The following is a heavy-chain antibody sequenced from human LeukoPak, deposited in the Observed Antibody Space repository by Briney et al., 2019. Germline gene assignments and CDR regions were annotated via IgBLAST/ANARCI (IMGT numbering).Heavy chain of an antibody. D-gene: IGHD3-22*01. Sequence: TPSETLSLTCTVSGGSISSYYWSWIRQPAGKGLEWIGRIYTSGSTNYNPSLKSRVTMSVDTSKNQFSLKLSSVTAADTAVYYCARGPYYYDEDAFDIWGQGTMVTVSS. CDR2: IYTSGST. CDR3: ARGPYYYDEDAFDI. J-gene: IGHJ3*02. CDR1: GGSISSYY. V-gene: IGHV4-4*07.